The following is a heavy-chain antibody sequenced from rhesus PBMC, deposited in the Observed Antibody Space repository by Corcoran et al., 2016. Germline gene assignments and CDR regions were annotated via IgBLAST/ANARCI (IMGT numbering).Heavy chain of an antibody. D-gene: IGHD6-31*01. CDR1: GFTFGSYA. V-gene: IGHV1-198*02. CDR2: IIPLVGVT. Sequence: QVQLVQSGAEVKKPGASVKVSCKASGFTFGSYAITWVRQAPGQGLEWMGVIIPLVGVTNYAENFQGRVTITADTSTSTAYMELSSLRSEDTAVYYCARGGIAAAGSTWYFDIWGPGTPITISS. CDR3: ARGGIAAAGSTWYFDI. J-gene: IGHJ2*01.